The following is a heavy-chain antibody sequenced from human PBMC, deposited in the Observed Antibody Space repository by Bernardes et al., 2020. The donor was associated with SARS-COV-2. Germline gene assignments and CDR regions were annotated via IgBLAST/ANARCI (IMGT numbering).Heavy chain of an antibody. CDR2: IDWDDDK. CDR1: GFSLSTSGMC. D-gene: IGHD4-17*01. J-gene: IGHJ6*02. CDR3: ARIYDYAPFRSMDYGMDV. Sequence: SGPTLVKPTQTLTLTCTFSGFSLSTSGMCVSWIRQPPGKALEWLALIDWDDDKYYSTSLKTRLTISKDTSKNQVVLTMTNMDPVDTATYYCARIYDYAPFRSMDYGMDVWGQGTTVTVSS. V-gene: IGHV2-70*01.